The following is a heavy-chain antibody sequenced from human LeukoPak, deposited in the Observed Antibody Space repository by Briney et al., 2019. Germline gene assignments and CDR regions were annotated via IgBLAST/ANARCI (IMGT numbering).Heavy chain of an antibody. CDR1: GFTFTSWE. CDR2: ISSSGTTI. Sequence: QAGGSLILSCAASGFTFTSWEMKWVRQAPGKGLEWVSYISSSGTTIYYADSVKGRFPIHRDNAKTSLYLQMNSLRAEDTAGYYCARSWFGELLFLRDWGQGTLVTVSS. D-gene: IGHD3-10*01. J-gene: IGHJ4*02. V-gene: IGHV3-48*03. CDR3: ARSWFGELLFLRD.